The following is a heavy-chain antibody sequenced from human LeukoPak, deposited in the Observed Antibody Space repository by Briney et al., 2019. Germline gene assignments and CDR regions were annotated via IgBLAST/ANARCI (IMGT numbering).Heavy chain of an antibody. Sequence: GGSLRLSCAASGFTFRLYVMTWVRQAPGKGLEWVSAISGSGGSTYYADSVKGRFTISRDNSKNTLYLQMNSLRAEDTAVYYCAKAYSEQWLVWFDPWGQGTLVTVSS. CDR1: GFTFRLYV. CDR2: ISGSGGST. CDR3: AKAYSEQWLVWFDP. D-gene: IGHD6-19*01. V-gene: IGHV3-23*01. J-gene: IGHJ5*02.